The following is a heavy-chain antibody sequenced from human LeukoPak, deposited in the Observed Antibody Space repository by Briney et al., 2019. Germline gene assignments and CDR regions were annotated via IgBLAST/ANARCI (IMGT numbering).Heavy chain of an antibody. Sequence: GGSLSLSCAASGFTIDDYAMHWVRQGPGQGLEWVSGISWNSGSIGYADSVKGRFTISRDNAKNSLYLQMNSLRAEDPALYYCAKGKDGTRDWFDPWGQGTLVTVSS. D-gene: IGHD5-24*01. CDR2: ISWNSGSI. CDR1: GFTIDDYA. CDR3: AKGKDGTRDWFDP. V-gene: IGHV3-9*01. J-gene: IGHJ5*02.